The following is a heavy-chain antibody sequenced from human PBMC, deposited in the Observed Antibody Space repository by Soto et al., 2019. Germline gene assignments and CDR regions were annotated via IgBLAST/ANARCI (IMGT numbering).Heavy chain of an antibody. J-gene: IGHJ4*02. CDR3: ARVKPDYSNYAYYFDY. V-gene: IGHV3-7*05. D-gene: IGHD4-4*01. CDR2: IKQDGSEK. CDR1: GFTFSSYW. Sequence: EVQLVESGGGLVQPGGSLRLSCAASGFTFSSYWMSWVRQAPGKGLEWVANIKQDGSEKYYVDSEKGRFTISRDNAKNSLYLQMNRLRAEDTAVYYCARVKPDYSNYAYYFDYWGQGTLVTVSS.